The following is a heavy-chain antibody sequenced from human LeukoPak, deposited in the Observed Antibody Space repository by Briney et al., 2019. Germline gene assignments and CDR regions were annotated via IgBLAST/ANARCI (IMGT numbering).Heavy chain of an antibody. CDR2: ISSNGDST. V-gene: IGHV3-64*01. J-gene: IGHJ4*02. Sequence: PGGSLRLSCAASGFPLSRSTMHWVRQAPGKGLESVSAISSNGDSTYYAKSVKGRFTISRDSSKNTLYLQMDSLRPEDMAVYYCAREGAPGTFDYWGQGTLVTVSS. CDR3: AREGAPGTFDY. CDR1: GFPLSRST. D-gene: IGHD6-13*01.